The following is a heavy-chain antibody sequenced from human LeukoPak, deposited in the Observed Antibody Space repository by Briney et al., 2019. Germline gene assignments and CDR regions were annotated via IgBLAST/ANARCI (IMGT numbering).Heavy chain of an antibody. Sequence: PSETLSLTCTVSGGSVTTTSYYWGWIRQPPGKGLEWIGSFYYTGNTYNNPSLKSRVTISVDTSKNQFSLKLSSVTAADTAVYYCAREGGSGNYDFGYWGQGTLVTVSS. V-gene: IGHV4-39*02. CDR3: AREGGSGNYDFGY. CDR1: GGSVTTTSYY. D-gene: IGHD1-26*01. CDR2: FYYTGNT. J-gene: IGHJ4*02.